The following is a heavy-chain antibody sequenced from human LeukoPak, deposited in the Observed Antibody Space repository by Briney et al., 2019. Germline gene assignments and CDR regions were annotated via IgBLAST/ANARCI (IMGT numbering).Heavy chain of an antibody. Sequence: SETLSLTCTVSGGSISSYYWSWIRQPPGKGLEWIGYIYYSGTTNYNPSLKSRVTISVDKSKNQFSLKLSSVTAADTAVYYCARGVYIAAAQYGYWGQGTLVTVSS. V-gene: IGHV4-59*01. CDR2: IYYSGTT. J-gene: IGHJ4*02. CDR3: ARGVYIAAAQYGY. D-gene: IGHD6-13*01. CDR1: GGSISSYY.